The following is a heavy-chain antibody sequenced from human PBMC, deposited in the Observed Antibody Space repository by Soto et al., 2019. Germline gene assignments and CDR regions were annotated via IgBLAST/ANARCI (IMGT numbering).Heavy chain of an antibody. V-gene: IGHV3-23*01. D-gene: IGHD3-3*01. CDR3: ARWSYLDY. CDR2: ISGSDGKT. CDR1: GFSFGSYA. J-gene: IGHJ4*02. Sequence: GGSLRLSCAASGFSFGSYALSWVRQAPGKGLEWVSTISGSDGKTFYADSVKGRFSISRDISQSTLYLQMNSLRADDAAMYYCARWSYLDYWGQGTRVTVYS.